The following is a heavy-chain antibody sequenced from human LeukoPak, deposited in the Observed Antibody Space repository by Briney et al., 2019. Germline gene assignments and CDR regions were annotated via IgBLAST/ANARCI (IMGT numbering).Heavy chain of an antibody. J-gene: IGHJ4*02. D-gene: IGHD3-9*01. CDR1: GFTFSNYE. V-gene: IGHV3-48*03. CDR3: ARGGILDY. CDR2: TSSSGNMI. Sequence: GGSLRLPCAASGFTFSNYEMNWVRQAPGKGLEWVSYTSSSGNMIYYADSVKGRFTISRDNAKNSLYLQMNSLRAEDTAVYYCARGGILDYWGQGTLVTVSS.